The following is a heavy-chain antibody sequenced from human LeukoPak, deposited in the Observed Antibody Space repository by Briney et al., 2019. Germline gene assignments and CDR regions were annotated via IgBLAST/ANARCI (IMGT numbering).Heavy chain of an antibody. V-gene: IGHV4-59*08. CDR1: GGSISSYY. Sequence: SETLSLTCTVSGGSISSYYWSWIRQPPGKGLEWIGYIYYSGSTNYNPSLKSRVTISVDTSKNQFSLKLSSVTAADTAVYYCARPRYDNWFDPWGQGTLVTVSS. D-gene: IGHD1-1*01. CDR2: IYYSGST. CDR3: ARPRYDNWFDP. J-gene: IGHJ5*02.